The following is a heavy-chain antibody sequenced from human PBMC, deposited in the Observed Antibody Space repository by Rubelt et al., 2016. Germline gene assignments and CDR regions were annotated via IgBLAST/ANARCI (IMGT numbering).Heavy chain of an antibody. CDR2: ITSDGNTI. CDR1: GFTFSDYY. CDR3: ARRTVVSPLDY. J-gene: IGHJ4*02. D-gene: IGHD4-23*01. V-gene: IGHV3-11*01. Sequence: GGSLRLSCAASGFTFSDYYMTWIRQAPGKGLEWLSYITSDGNTIYYEDSVKGRFTISRDNAKNSLYLQMNSLRAEDTAVYYCARRTVVSPLDYWGQGTLVTVAP.